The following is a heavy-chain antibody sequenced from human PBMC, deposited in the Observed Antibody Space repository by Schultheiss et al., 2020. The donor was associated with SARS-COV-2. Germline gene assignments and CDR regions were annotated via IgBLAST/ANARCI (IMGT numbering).Heavy chain of an antibody. CDR3: ARIDHSSSTLVDYYYGMDV. CDR2: INPNSGGT. D-gene: IGHD6-6*01. Sequence: ASVKVSCKASRYTFTGYYMHWVRQAPGQGLEWMGWINPNSGGTNYAQKFQGWVTMTRDTSISTAYMELSRLRSDDTAVYYCARIDHSSSTLVDYYYGMDVWGQGTTVTVSS. J-gene: IGHJ6*02. V-gene: IGHV1-2*04. CDR1: RYTFTGYY.